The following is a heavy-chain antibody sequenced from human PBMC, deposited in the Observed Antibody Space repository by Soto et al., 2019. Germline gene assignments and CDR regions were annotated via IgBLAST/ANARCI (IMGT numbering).Heavy chain of an antibody. V-gene: IGHV3-30-3*01. J-gene: IGHJ5*02. CDR1: GFTSSSYA. CDR2: ISYDGSNK. Sequence: GGPLRLSCAASGFTSSSYAMHWVRQAPGKGLEWVAVISYDGSNKYYADSVKGRFTISRDNSKNTLYLQMNSLRAEDTAVYYCAYSRSSSSWSWFDPWGQGTLVTVSS. CDR3: AYSRSSSSWSWFDP. D-gene: IGHD2-2*01.